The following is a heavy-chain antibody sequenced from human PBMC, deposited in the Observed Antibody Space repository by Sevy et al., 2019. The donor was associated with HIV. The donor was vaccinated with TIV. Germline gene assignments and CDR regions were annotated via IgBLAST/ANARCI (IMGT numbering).Heavy chain of an antibody. D-gene: IGHD3-16*01. CDR2: IKQDGTDT. V-gene: IGHV3-7*01. CDR1: GFIVRSNY. Sequence: GGSLRLSCAASGFIVRSNYMTWVRQAPGKGLEWVANIKQDGTDTNYVDSVRGRFTISRDNGRNLLYLHMNSLRAEDTAVYFCARALADWGSFHYSSWGRGVLVTVSS. J-gene: IGHJ4*02. CDR3: ARALADWGSFHYSS.